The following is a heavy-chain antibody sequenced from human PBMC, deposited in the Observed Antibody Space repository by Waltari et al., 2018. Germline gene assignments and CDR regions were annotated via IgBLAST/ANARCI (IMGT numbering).Heavy chain of an antibody. CDR3: AREKSGGGYSYGKAEYFQH. CDR2: IIPIFGTA. D-gene: IGHD5-18*01. J-gene: IGHJ1*01. Sequence: QVQLVQSGAEVKKPGSSVKVSCKASGGTFRSYAISWVRQAPGRGLEWMGGIIPIFGTANYAQKFQGRVTITADESTSTAYMELSSLRSEDTAVYYCAREKSGGGYSYGKAEYFQHWGQGTLVTVSS. V-gene: IGHV1-69*01. CDR1: GGTFRSYA.